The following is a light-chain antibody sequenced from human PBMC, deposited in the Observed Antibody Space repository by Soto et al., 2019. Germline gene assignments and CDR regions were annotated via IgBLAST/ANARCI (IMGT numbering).Light chain of an antibody. CDR1: SSDVGGYNY. CDR3: SSYAGSNYV. CDR2: EVS. Sequence: QSVLTQPPSASGSPGQSVTISCTGTSSDVGGYNYVSWYQQHPGKAPKLIIYEVSQRPSGVPDRFSGSKSGNTASLTVSGLQAEDEADYYCSSYAGSNYVFGTGTKVIVL. V-gene: IGLV2-8*01. J-gene: IGLJ1*01.